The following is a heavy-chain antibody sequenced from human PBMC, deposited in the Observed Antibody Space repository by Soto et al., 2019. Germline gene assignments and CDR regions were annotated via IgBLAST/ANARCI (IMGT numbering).Heavy chain of an antibody. Sequence: VQLVQSGAEVKKPGASVRVSCKASGYTFINYYIHWVRQAPGQGLEWMGAVNPGYGFTNYAQKFQGRITMTRDTYTSTVYMEVSSLTSEDTAVYYCVRTESECRTTGCSYYFDSWGQGTLVTVSS. V-gene: IGHV1-46*03. CDR3: VRTESECRTTGCSYYFDS. CDR2: VNPGYGFT. J-gene: IGHJ4*02. CDR1: GYTFINYY. D-gene: IGHD2-2*01.